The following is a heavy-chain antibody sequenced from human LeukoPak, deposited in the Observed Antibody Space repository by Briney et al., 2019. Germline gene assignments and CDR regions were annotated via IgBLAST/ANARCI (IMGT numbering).Heavy chain of an antibody. V-gene: IGHV1-46*01. CDR3: ARGYYYDSSGYYYGY. J-gene: IGHJ4*02. CDR2: INPSGGST. CDR1: GYTFTSYY. Sequence: ASVKVSCKASGYTFTSYYMQWVRLAPGQGLEWMGVINPSGGSTIYAQKFQGRVTMTRDTSISTAYMELSRLRSDDTAVYYCARGYYYDSSGYYYGYWGQGTLVTVSS. D-gene: IGHD3-22*01.